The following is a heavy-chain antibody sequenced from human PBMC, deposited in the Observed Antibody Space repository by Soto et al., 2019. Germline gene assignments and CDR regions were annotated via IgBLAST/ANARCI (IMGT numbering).Heavy chain of an antibody. Sequence: QVQLVQSGAEVKKPGASVKVSCKTSGYTFTSFGIGWVRQAPGQGLEWVGWISAYNGNTNYAQKLQGRVTMTTDTSTSTAYMELRSLRSDDTAVYYCARGDCTNGVCYVNYYYGMDVWGQGTTVTVSS. CDR1: GYTFTSFG. V-gene: IGHV1-18*01. D-gene: IGHD2-8*01. CDR3: ARGDCTNGVCYVNYYYGMDV. J-gene: IGHJ6*02. CDR2: ISAYNGNT.